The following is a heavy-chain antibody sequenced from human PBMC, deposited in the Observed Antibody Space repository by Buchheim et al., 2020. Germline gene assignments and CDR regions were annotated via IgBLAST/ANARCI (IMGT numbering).Heavy chain of an antibody. D-gene: IGHD6-13*01. J-gene: IGHJ4*02. Sequence: EVQLLESGGGLVQPGGSLRLSCAASGFTFSSYAMSWVRQAPGKGLEWVSAISGSGGSTYYADSVKGRFTISRDNSKNTLSLQMNSLRAEDTAVYYCAKDPGLRIAAAGTHFDYWGQGTL. CDR3: AKDPGLRIAAAGTHFDY. CDR2: ISGSGGST. V-gene: IGHV3-23*01. CDR1: GFTFSSYA.